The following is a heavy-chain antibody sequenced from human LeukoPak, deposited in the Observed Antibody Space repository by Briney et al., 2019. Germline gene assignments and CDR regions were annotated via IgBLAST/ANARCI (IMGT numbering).Heavy chain of an antibody. J-gene: IGHJ4*02. V-gene: IGHV3-9*01. CDR1: GFTFDDYA. CDR2: INWNSGSI. D-gene: IGHD3-22*01. CDR3: AKGDYYDSSGYFN. Sequence: GGSLRLSCAASGFTFDDYAIHWVRQAPWKGLEWVAGINWNSGSIDYADSVKGRFTISRDNAKNSLYLQMNSLRAEDTALYHCAKGDYYDSSGYFNWGQGTLVTVSS.